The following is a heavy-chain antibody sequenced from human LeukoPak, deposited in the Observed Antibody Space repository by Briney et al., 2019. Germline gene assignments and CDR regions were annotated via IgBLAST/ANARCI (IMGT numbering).Heavy chain of an antibody. CDR3: ARQYLYNWFDF. Sequence: SETLSLTCSVSGGSIGDDYWGWIRQSPGSGLEWIGYIYISETTTYNPSLEGRVTISVDKAKNQVTLKLRSVTAADTAVYCCARQYLYNWFDFWGQGTLVIVSS. V-gene: IGHV4-59*08. J-gene: IGHJ5*01. CDR2: IYISETT. CDR1: GGSIGDDY.